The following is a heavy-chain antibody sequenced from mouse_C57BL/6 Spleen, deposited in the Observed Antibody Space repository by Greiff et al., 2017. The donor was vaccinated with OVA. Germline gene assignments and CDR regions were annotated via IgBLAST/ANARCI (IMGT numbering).Heavy chain of an antibody. D-gene: IGHD4-1*01. CDR2: IHPNSGST. J-gene: IGHJ4*01. CDR3: ARRWDDAMDY. V-gene: IGHV1-64*01. CDR1: GYTFTSYW. Sequence: QVQLKQPGAELVKPGASVKLSCKASGYTFTSYWMHWVKQRPGQGLEWIGMIHPNSGSTNYNEKFKSKATLTVDKSSSTAYMQLSSLTSEDSAVYYCARRWDDAMDYWGQGTSVTVSS.